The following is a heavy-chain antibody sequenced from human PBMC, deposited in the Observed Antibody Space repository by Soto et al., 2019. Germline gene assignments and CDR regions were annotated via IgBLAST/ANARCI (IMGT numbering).Heavy chain of an antibody. V-gene: IGHV3-7*01. Sequence: GGSLRLSCAASGFIFGDFWMSWVRQAPGKGLEWVTNLKPDGSDKYYIDSVKGRFTISRDNAKNSLYLQLSSLRAEDTAVYYCATETYWSFDYWGQGALVTVSS. CDR1: GFIFGDFW. J-gene: IGHJ4*02. D-gene: IGHD2-8*02. CDR2: LKPDGSDK. CDR3: ATETYWSFDY.